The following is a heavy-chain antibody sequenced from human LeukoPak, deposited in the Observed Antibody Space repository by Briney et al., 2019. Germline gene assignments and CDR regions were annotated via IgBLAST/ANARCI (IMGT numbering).Heavy chain of an antibody. CDR3: ARDRIYDFIKNTDDYHYGMDV. J-gene: IGHJ6*02. CDR1: GFTFSSYA. D-gene: IGHD3-3*01. CDR2: ISGSGGST. V-gene: IGHV3-23*01. Sequence: PGGSLRLSCAASGFTFSSYAMSWVRQAPGKGLEWVSAISGSGGSTYYADSVKGRFTISRDNSKNTVYLQMNSLRAEDTAVYYCARDRIYDFIKNTDDYHYGMDVWGQGTTVTVSS.